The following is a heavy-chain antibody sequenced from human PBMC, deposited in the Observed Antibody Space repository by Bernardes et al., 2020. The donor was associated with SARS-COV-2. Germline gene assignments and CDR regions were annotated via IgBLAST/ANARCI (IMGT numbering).Heavy chain of an antibody. V-gene: IGHV5-10-1*01. CDR3: ARQGERVIDF. Sequence: GESLKISCKTSGYNFPDYWISWVRQMPDKGLEWMGRIDPSDSYANYSPFLQGHVTISIDKSITTAYLQWSSLKASDTAIYFCARQGERVIDFWGRGTLVTVSS. CDR2: IDPSDSYA. J-gene: IGHJ4*02. CDR1: GYNFPDYW. D-gene: IGHD3-16*01.